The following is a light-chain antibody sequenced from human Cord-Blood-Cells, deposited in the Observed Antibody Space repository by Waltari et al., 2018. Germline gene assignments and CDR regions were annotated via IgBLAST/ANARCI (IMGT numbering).Light chain of an antibody. Sequence: STHSPATLSLSPGERSSLSCRASQSVSSYLACYQQKPGQAPRLLIYDASNRAPGIPARFSASGSGTDFTLTISSLEPEDFAVYYCQQRSNWPLTFGGGTKVEIK. CDR2: DAS. CDR1: QSVSSY. J-gene: IGKJ4*01. CDR3: QQRSNWPLT. V-gene: IGKV3-11*01.